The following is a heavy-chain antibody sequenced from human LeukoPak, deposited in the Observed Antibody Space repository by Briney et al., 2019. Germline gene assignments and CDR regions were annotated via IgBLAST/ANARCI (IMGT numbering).Heavy chain of an antibody. J-gene: IGHJ4*02. Sequence: GGSLRLSCAASGFTFSSYGMHWVRQAPGKGLEWVAVIWYDGSNKYYADSVKGRFTISRDNSKNTLYLQMNSLRAEDTAVYYCARGAEITMTDWGFDYWAREPWSPSPQ. CDR1: GFTFSSYG. V-gene: IGHV3-33*01. CDR2: IWYDGSNK. CDR3: ARGAEITMTDWGFDY. D-gene: IGHD3-22*01.